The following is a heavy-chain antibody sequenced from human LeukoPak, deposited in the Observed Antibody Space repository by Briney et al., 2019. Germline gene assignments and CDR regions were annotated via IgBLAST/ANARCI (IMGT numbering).Heavy chain of an antibody. Sequence: ASVKVSCKASGYTFTGYYMHWVRQAPGQGLEWMGWINPNSGGTKYAQQFQGRDTMTRDTSISTAYMELTRLTSDDTAVYYCARGEGDSSSWPLNYWGQGTLVPVSS. D-gene: IGHD6-13*01. V-gene: IGHV1-2*02. CDR2: INPNSGGT. CDR3: ARGEGDSSSWPLNY. CDR1: GYTFTGYY. J-gene: IGHJ4*02.